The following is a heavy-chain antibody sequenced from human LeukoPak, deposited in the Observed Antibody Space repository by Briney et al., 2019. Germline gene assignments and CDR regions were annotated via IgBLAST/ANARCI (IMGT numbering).Heavy chain of an antibody. J-gene: IGHJ4*02. CDR3: ARASFFVNSPYYHGSGSQYYFDY. CDR1: GFTFDDYA. CDR2: ISWNSGSI. V-gene: IGHV3-9*01. D-gene: IGHD3-10*01. Sequence: GRSLRLSCAASGFTFDDYAMHWVRQAPGKGLEWVSGISWNSGSIGYADSVKGRFTIARENAKNSLYLQMNSLRAGDTAVYYCARASFFVNSPYYHGSGSQYYFDYWGQGTLVTVSS.